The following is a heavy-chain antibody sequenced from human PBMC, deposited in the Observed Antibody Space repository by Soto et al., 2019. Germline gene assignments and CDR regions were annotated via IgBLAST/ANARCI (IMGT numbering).Heavy chain of an antibody. CDR3: AREIVSTGGGDWFDP. CDR1: GGSISSGGYS. CDR2: IYHSGST. D-gene: IGHD2-15*01. Sequence: SETLSLTCAVSGGSISSGGYSWSWIRQPPGKGLEWIGYIYHSGSTYYNPSLKSRVTISVDTSKDQFSLKLSSVTAADTAVYYCAREIVSTGGGDWFDPWGQGTLVTVSS. J-gene: IGHJ5*02. V-gene: IGHV4-30-2*01.